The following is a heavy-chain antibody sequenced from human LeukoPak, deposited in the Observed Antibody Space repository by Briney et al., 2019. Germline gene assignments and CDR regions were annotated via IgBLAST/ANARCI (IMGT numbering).Heavy chain of an antibody. CDR3: AKDTDIVEGVSAFDI. CDR2: IYSGGST. D-gene: IGHD2-15*01. V-gene: IGHV3-66*01. CDR1: GFTVSSNY. Sequence: PGGSLRLSCAASGFTVSSNYMSWVRQAPGKGLEWVSVIYSGGSTYYADSVKGRFTISRDNSKNTLYLQMNSLRAEDTAVYYCAKDTDIVEGVSAFDIWGQGTMVTVSS. J-gene: IGHJ3*02.